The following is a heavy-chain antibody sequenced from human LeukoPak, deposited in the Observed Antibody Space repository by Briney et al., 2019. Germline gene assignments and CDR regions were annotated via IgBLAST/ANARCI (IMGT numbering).Heavy chain of an antibody. J-gene: IGHJ4*02. D-gene: IGHD3-10*01. CDR2: ISSSSSYI. Sequence: GGSLRRSCAAAGFTFSSYSMNWVRQSPGKGLGCVSSISSSSSYIYYADSVKGRFTISIDNAKNSLYLQMNRMRAEDTAVYYCAREAGSGSSYWGQGTLVTVYS. CDR1: GFTFSSYS. V-gene: IGHV3-21*01. CDR3: AREAGSGSSY.